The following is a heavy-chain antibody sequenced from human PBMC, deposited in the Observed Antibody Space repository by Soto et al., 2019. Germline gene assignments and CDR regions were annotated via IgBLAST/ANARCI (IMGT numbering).Heavy chain of an antibody. V-gene: IGHV3-23*01. Sequence: PGGSLRLSCAASGFTFSSYAMGWVRQAPGKGLEWVSTLTRSGTTPYAESVRGRFTISRDNSKNMLYLQMDDLRAEDTAVYYCVREFAPGSPNYDYWGLGTLVTVSS. CDR3: VREFAPGSPNYDY. CDR1: GFTFSSYA. CDR2: LTRSGTT. J-gene: IGHJ4*02. D-gene: IGHD3-10*01.